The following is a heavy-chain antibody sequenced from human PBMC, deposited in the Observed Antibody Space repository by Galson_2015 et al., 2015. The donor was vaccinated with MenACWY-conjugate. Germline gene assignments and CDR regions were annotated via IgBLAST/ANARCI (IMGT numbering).Heavy chain of an antibody. CDR3: VKENSESSDY. J-gene: IGHJ4*02. Sequence: SLRLSCAASGFTFSSYGMHWVRQAPGKGLEWVTFIQYGEKIKYYAESVKGRFTISRDDSKNTLYLQMNSLRAEDTGIYYCVKENSESSDYWGQGTLVTVSS. CDR1: GFTFSSYG. D-gene: IGHD1/OR15-1a*01. CDR2: IQYGEKIK. V-gene: IGHV3-30*02.